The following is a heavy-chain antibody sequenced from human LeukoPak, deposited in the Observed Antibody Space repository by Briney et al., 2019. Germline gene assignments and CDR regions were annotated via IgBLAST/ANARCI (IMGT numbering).Heavy chain of an antibody. CDR1: GYTFTSYG. Sequence: ASVKVSCKASGYTFTSYGISWVRQAPGQRLEGMGWIGAYNGNTNYAQKLQGRVTMTTDTSASTAYMELRSLRSDDTAVYYCARTPENYDILTGWDAFDIWGQGTMVTVSS. CDR3: ARTPENYDILTGWDAFDI. CDR2: IGAYNGNT. V-gene: IGHV1-18*01. J-gene: IGHJ3*02. D-gene: IGHD3-9*01.